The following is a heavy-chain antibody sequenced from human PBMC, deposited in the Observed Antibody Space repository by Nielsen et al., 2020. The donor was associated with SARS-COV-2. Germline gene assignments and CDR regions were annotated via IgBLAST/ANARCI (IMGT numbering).Heavy chain of an antibody. CDR2: ISGSGGGT. Sequence: ETLSLTCTVSGGSISSGGYYWSWVRQAPGKGLEWVSTISGSGGGTYYADSVKGRFSISRDNSKNMLYLQMNSLRAEDTALYYCAKEGNSGSAYDHWGQGTLVTVSS. CDR3: AKEGNSGSAYDH. J-gene: IGHJ5*02. CDR1: GGSISSGGYY. D-gene: IGHD1-26*01. V-gene: IGHV3-23*01.